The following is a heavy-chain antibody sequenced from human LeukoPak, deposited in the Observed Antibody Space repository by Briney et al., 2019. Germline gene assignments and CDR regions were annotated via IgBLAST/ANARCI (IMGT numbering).Heavy chain of an antibody. CDR2: ISYDGSNK. D-gene: IGHD5-18*01. CDR3: ARGIDPGYSYGPFDY. CDR1: GFTSSSYA. J-gene: IGHJ4*02. V-gene: IGHV3-30-3*01. Sequence: GGSLRLSCAASGFTSSSYAMHWVRQAPGKGLEWAAVISYDGSNKYYADSVKGRFTISRDNSKNTLYLQMNSLRAEDTAVYYCARGIDPGYSYGPFDYWGQGTLVTVSS.